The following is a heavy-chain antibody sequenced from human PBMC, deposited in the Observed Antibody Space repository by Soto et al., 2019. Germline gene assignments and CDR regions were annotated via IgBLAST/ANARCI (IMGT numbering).Heavy chain of an antibody. CDR1: GDSISSGDYY. D-gene: IGHD3-3*01. J-gene: IGHJ4*02. CDR2: IYYSGST. Sequence: SETLSLTCTVSGDSISSGDYYWSWIRQPPGKGLEWTGYIYYSGSTYYNPSLKSRVTISVDTSKNQFSLKLSSVTAADTAVYYCARVASQNYDFWSGYEDYWGQGTLVTVSS. CDR3: ARVASQNYDFWSGYEDY. V-gene: IGHV4-30-4*01.